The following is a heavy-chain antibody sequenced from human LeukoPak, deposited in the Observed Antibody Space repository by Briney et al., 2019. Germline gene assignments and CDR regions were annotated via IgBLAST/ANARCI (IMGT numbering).Heavy chain of an antibody. J-gene: IGHJ4*02. CDR3: ASLGIHDSSGYYYRSFDY. D-gene: IGHD3-22*01. V-gene: IGHV3-48*01. CDR1: GFTFSSYS. Sequence: GGSLRLSCAASGFTFSSYSMNWVRQAPGKGLEWVSYISSSSSTIYYADSVKGRFTISRDNAKNSLYLQMNSLRAEDTAVYYCASLGIHDSSGYYYRSFDYWGQGTLVTVSS. CDR2: ISSSSSTI.